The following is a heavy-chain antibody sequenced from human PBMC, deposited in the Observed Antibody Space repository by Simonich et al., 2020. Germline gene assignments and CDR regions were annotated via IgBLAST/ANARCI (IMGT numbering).Heavy chain of an antibody. J-gene: IGHJ6*03. D-gene: IGHD7-27*01. CDR3: ARDGLGTAYYYYMDV. CDR1: GFTFSSYW. Sequence: EVQLVESGGGLVQPGGSLRLSCAASGFTFSSYWMSWVRQVAGKGREWVANIKQDGSEKYYVDSVKGRVTISRDNAKNSLYLQMNSLRAEDTAVYYCARDGLGTAYYYYMDVWGKGTTVTVSS. CDR2: IKQDGSEK. V-gene: IGHV3-7*01.